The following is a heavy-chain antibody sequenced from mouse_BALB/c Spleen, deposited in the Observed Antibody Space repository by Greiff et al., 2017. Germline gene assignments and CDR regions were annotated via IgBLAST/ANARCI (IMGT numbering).Heavy chain of an antibody. D-gene: IGHD2-3*01. CDR1: GFTFSSYG. J-gene: IGHJ3*01. CDR3: ARGGYYAWFAY. Sequence: VQLKESGGGLVQPGGSLKLSCAASGFTFSSYGMSWVRQTPDKRLELVATINSNGGSTYYPDSVKGRFTISRDNAKNTLYLQMSSLKSEDTAMYYCARGGYYAWFAYWGQGTLVTVSA. V-gene: IGHV5-6-3*01. CDR2: INSNGGST.